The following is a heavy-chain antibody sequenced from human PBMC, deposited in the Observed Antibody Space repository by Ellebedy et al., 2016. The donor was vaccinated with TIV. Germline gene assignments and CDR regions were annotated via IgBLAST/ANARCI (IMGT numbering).Heavy chain of an antibody. CDR3: AKDQIGATSRDPFYGMDV. Sequence: GESLKISCAVSGFTFSSYEMNWVRQAPGKGLEWVSYISGSASVTAYADSVKGRFTISRDNSKNSLYLQMNSLRSEDTAFYYCAKDQIGATSRDPFYGMDVWGPGTTVTVSS. CDR1: GFTFSSYE. CDR2: ISGSASVT. V-gene: IGHV3-48*03. J-gene: IGHJ6*02. D-gene: IGHD1-26*01.